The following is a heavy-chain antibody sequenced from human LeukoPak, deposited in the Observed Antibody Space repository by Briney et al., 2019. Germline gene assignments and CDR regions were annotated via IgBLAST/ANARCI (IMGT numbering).Heavy chain of an antibody. CDR3: ARRPPYYYMDV. V-gene: IGHV4-34*01. CDR1: GGSFSGYY. J-gene: IGHJ6*03. Sequence: PSETLSLTCAVYGGSFSGYYWSWLRQPPGKGLERIGEINHSGSTNYNPSLKSRVTISVDTSKNQFSLKLSSVTAADTAVYYCARRPPYYYMDVWGKGTTVTVSS. CDR2: INHSGST.